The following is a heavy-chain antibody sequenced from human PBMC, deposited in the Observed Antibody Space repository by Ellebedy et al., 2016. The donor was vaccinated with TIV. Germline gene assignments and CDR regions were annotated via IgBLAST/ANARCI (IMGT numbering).Heavy chain of an antibody. CDR2: IYRSGST. V-gene: IGHV4-59*08. CDR3: ARVLYGSPV. Sequence: MPSETLSLTCIVSGDSIGNYHWTWIRLPPGKGLEWIGYIYRSGSTNIDPSLKSRVTMSVDTSKTQFSLKLSSVTASDTAVYCCARVLYGSPVWGQGTMVTVSS. J-gene: IGHJ3*01. CDR1: GDSIGNYH. D-gene: IGHD1-26*01.